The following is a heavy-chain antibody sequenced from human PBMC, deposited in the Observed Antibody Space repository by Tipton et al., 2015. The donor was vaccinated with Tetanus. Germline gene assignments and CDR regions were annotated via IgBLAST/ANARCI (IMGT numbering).Heavy chain of an antibody. Sequence: GSLRLSCAPSGFTFKLYWMSWVRQAPGKGLEWVANIKQDGSETYYADSVKGRFTISRDNAKNSLYLEMSSLRPEDTAVYYCASFWPFADAFDVWGQGTMVIVSS. CDR1: GFTFKLYW. V-gene: IGHV3-7*01. J-gene: IGHJ3*01. CDR3: ASFWPFADAFDV. D-gene: IGHD3-3*01. CDR2: IKQDGSET.